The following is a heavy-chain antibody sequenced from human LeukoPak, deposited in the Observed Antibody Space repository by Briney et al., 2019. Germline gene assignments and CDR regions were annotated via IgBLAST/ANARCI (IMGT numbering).Heavy chain of an antibody. D-gene: IGHD4-23*01. Sequence: SETLSLTCAVYGGSFSGYYWSWIRQPPGKGLEWIGYIYYSGSTYYTPSLKSRVTISVDTSKNQLSLKLNFVTAADTAVYYCAKVQPDYGGYFDYWGQGILVTVSS. J-gene: IGHJ4*02. CDR3: AKVQPDYGGYFDY. CDR1: GGSFSGYY. CDR2: IYYSGST. V-gene: IGHV4-59*12.